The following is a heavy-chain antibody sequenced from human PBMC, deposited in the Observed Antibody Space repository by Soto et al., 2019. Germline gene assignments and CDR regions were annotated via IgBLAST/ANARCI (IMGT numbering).Heavy chain of an antibody. Sequence: QVQLVQSGAEVMKPGALVKVSCKASGYTFTIYGITWVRQAPRQGLEWMGWISAYNGNTNYAQKLQGRVTMTTDTATSTAYMELRSRRSDDTAVYYCARDDSSSFQRVYYYYGIDVWGQGSTVTVSS. V-gene: IGHV1-18*01. CDR1: GYTFTIYG. CDR2: ISAYNGNT. D-gene: IGHD6-6*01. CDR3: ARDDSSSFQRVYYYYGIDV. J-gene: IGHJ6*02.